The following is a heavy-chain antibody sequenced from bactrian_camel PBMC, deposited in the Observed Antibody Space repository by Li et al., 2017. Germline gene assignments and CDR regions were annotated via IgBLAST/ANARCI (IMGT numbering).Heavy chain of an antibody. D-gene: IGHD2*01. J-gene: IGHJ4*01. V-gene: IGHV3S9*01. CDR1: GFTLRDFD. Sequence: HVQLVVSGGGSVQAGETLRLSCTASGFTLRDFDMAWCRQGPGNECEKVSTIARDGSTWVTDSVKGRFTLSPDNTKNTVYLQMNSLKPDDTGTYVCAAESHPHGGRYGPCPNEYVIWGRGTQVTVS. CDR2: IARDGST. CDR3: AAESHPHGGRYGPCPNEYVI.